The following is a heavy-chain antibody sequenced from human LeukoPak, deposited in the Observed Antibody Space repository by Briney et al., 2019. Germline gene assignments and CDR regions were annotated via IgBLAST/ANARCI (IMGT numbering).Heavy chain of an antibody. CDR1: GFTFSSYA. D-gene: IGHD1-26*01. CDR3: ARMSDELLPGGGYFDY. J-gene: IGHJ4*02. V-gene: IGHV3-30-3*01. CDR2: ISYDGSNK. Sequence: GGSLRLSCAASGFTFSSYAMHWVRQAPGKGLEWVAVISYDGSNKYYADSVKCRFTISRDNSKNTLYLQMNSLRAEDTAVYYCARMSDELLPGGGYFDYWGQGTLVTVSS.